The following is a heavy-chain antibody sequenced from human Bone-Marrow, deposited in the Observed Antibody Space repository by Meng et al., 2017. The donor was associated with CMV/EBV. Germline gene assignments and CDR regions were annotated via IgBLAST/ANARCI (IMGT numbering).Heavy chain of an antibody. J-gene: IGHJ4*02. Sequence: SETLSLTCTVSGGSISSSSYYCGWIRQPPGKGLEWIGSIYYSGSTYYNPSLKSRVSISVDTSKNQFSLKLSSVTAAGTAVYYCATAYGSGRESHDYWGQGTLVTVSS. D-gene: IGHD3-10*01. V-gene: IGHV4-39*01. CDR3: ATAYGSGRESHDY. CDR2: IYYSGST. CDR1: GGSISSSSYY.